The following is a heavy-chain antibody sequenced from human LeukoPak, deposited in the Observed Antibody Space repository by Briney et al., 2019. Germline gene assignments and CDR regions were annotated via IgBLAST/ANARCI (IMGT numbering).Heavy chain of an antibody. CDR2: ISSSSYI. CDR1: GFTFSSYS. V-gene: IGHV3-21*03. CDR3: ASYPLGGARPAP. J-gene: IGHJ5*02. Sequence: PRGSLRLSCAASGFTFSSYSMNWVRQAPGKGLEWVSSISSSSYIYYADSVKGRFTISRGNAKNSLYLQMNSLRAEDTAVYYCASYPLGGARPAPWGQGTLVTVSS. D-gene: IGHD6-6*01.